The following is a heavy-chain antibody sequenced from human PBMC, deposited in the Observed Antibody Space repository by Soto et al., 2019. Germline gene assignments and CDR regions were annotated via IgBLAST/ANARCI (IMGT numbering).Heavy chain of an antibody. CDR2: FYYSGST. CDR3: ARPIEGGSSGYYH. CDR1: GGSISSRNYY. J-gene: IGHJ5*02. V-gene: IGHV4-39*01. D-gene: IGHD3-22*01. Sequence: QLQLQESGPGLVKPSETLSLTCTVSGGSISSRNYYWAWIRQPPGKGLEWIGSFYYSGSTYYKPALTSRVSISVDTSKNQFSLKLSSVTAADTAVYYCARPIEGGSSGYYHWGQGTLVTVSS.